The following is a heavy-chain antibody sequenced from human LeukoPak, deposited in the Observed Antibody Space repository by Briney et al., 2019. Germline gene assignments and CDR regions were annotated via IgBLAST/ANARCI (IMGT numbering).Heavy chain of an antibody. J-gene: IGHJ4*02. CDR2: IWYDGSNK. V-gene: IGHV3-33*01. D-gene: IGHD6-19*01. CDR3: ASPPGRSGWGDLGY. CDR1: GFTFSSYG. Sequence: PGGSLRLSCAASGFTFSSYGMHWVRQAPGKGLEWVAVIWYDGSNKYYADSVKGRFTISRDNSKNTLYLQMNSLRAEDTAVYYCASPPGRSGWGDLGYWGQGTLVTVSS.